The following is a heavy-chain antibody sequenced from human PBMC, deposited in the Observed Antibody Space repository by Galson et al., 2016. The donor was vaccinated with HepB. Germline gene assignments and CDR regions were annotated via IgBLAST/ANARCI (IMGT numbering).Heavy chain of an antibody. J-gene: IGHJ4*02. D-gene: IGHD1-1*01. Sequence: SETLSLTCTVSGGSIRNYYWSWLRQPPGKRLEWIAYISYTGTTNYNPSLERRVTASVDTSKNQFSLRLSSVTAADTAVYYCARVWTPGYFDYWGQGALVTGSS. CDR3: ARVWTPGYFDY. V-gene: IGHV4-59*01. CDR1: GGSIRNYY. CDR2: ISYTGTT.